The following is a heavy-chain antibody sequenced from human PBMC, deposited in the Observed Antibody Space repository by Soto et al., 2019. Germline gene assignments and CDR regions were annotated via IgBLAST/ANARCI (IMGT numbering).Heavy chain of an antibody. Sequence: SQTLSLTCAISGDSVSSNSAAWNWIRQSPSRGLEWLGRTYYRSKWYNDYAVSVKSRITINPDTSKNQFSLQLNSVTPEDTAVVYCERAALWLGESDYYYYRDVWGKGTTVTFSS. J-gene: IGHJ6*03. CDR1: GDSVSSNSAA. CDR2: TYYRSKWYN. V-gene: IGHV6-1*01. D-gene: IGHD3-10*01. CDR3: ERAALWLGESDYYYYRDV.